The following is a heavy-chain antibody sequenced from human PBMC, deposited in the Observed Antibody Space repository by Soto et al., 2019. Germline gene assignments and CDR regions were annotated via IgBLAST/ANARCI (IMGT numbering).Heavy chain of an antibody. CDR3: ARIASSGRGWDV. CDR2: IKQDGSEE. V-gene: IGHV3-7*01. Sequence: EVPLVESGGGLVQPGGSLRLSCVDSGFTFSSYWMSWVHQAPVKGLEWVGNIKQDGSEENYVDSVKGRFTISRDNAKNAMYLQMNSLRAEDTAVYYCARIASSGRGWDVWGQGTTVVVSS. CDR1: GFTFSSYW. D-gene: IGHD3-10*01. J-gene: IGHJ6*02.